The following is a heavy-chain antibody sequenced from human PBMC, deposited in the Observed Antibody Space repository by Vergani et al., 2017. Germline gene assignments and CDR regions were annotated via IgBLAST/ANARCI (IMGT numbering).Heavy chain of an antibody. CDR3: ARDRYSRGLNFDY. CDR1: GGSISSGSYY. CDR2: IYYSGST. D-gene: IGHD6-19*01. V-gene: IGHV4-61*01. J-gene: IGHJ4*02. Sequence: QVQLQESGPGLVKPSQTLYLTCTVSGGSISSGSYYWSWIRQPPGKGLEWIGYIYYSGSTNYNPSLKSRVTISVDTSKNQFSLKLSSVTAADTAVYYCARDRYSRGLNFDYWGQGTLVTVSS.